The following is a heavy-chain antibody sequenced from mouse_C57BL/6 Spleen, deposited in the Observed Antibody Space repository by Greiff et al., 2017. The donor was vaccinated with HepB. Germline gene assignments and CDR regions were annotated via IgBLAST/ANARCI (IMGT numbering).Heavy chain of an antibody. D-gene: IGHD4-1*01. CDR1: GFTFSDYY. CDR2: ISNGGGST. V-gene: IGHV5-12*01. Sequence: EVKLVESGGGLVQPGGSLKLSCAASGFTFSDYYMYWVRQTPEKRLEWVAYISNGGGSTYYPDTVKGRFTISRDNAKNTLYLQMSRLKSEDTAMYYCARRRNWEGYAMDYWGQGTSVTVSS. J-gene: IGHJ4*01. CDR3: ARRRNWEGYAMDY.